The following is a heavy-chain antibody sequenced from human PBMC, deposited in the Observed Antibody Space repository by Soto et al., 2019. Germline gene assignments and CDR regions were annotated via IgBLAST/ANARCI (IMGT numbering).Heavy chain of an antibody. CDR2: IYYSGST. D-gene: IGHD4-17*01. CDR1: GGSISSYY. Sequence: SETLSLTCTVSGGSISSYYWSWIRQPPGKGLEWIGYIYYSGSTNYNPSLKSRVTISVDTSKNQFSLKLSSVTAADTAVYYCARGGLMTTVVTNWFDPWGQGTLVTVSS. J-gene: IGHJ5*02. CDR3: ARGGLMTTVVTNWFDP. V-gene: IGHV4-59*01.